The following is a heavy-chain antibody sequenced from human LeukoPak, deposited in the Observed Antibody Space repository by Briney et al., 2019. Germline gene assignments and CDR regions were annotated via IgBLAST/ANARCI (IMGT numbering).Heavy chain of an antibody. CDR3: ARDLDSSGYHGYYFDY. J-gene: IGHJ4*02. V-gene: IGHV4-61*02. Sequence: PSETLSLTCTVSGGSISSSSYYWGWIRQPAGKGLEWIGRIYTSGSTNYNPFLKSRVTMSVDTSKNQFSLKLSSVTAADTAVYYCARDLDSSGYHGYYFDYWGQGTLVTVSS. CDR2: IYTSGST. D-gene: IGHD3-22*01. CDR1: GGSISSSSYY.